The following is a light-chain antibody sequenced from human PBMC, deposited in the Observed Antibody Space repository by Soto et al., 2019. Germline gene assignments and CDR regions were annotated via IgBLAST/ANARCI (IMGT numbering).Light chain of an antibody. CDR2: GAS. V-gene: IGKV3-20*01. CDR1: QSVSSSY. CDR3: QQYDSMYT. J-gene: IGKJ2*01. Sequence: EIVLTQSPGTLSLSPGERATLSCRASQSVSSSYLAWYQQKPGQAPRLLIYGASSRDTGIPDRFSGSGSGTDFTLTISRLEPEDFAVYYCQQYDSMYTFGQGTKLEIK.